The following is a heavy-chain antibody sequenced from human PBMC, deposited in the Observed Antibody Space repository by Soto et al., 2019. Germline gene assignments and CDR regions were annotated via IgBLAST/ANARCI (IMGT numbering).Heavy chain of an antibody. D-gene: IGHD3-22*01. V-gene: IGHV1-69*01. CDR1: GGTFSRHA. CDR2: IIPIFGTA. J-gene: IGHJ4*02. Sequence: QVQLVQSGAEVRKPGSSVKVSCKASGGTFSRHAISWVRQAPGQGLEWMGGIIPIFGTANHAQKFQGRVTIIADESTSTVYMKLSSVRYEDTAMYYCARGWGYDSNDYYYAYWGQGTLVIVSS. CDR3: ARGWGYDSNDYYYAY.